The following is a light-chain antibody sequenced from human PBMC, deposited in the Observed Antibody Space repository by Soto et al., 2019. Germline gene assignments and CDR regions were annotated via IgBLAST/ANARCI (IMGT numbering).Light chain of an antibody. Sequence: EIVLTQSPGTLSLSPGERATLSCRARQSVSSDYLAWYQQKPGQAPRLLLYGASNRATGIPDRFSGSGSGTDYTLTISRLEPEDFAVYSCQQYGSSPYTFGQGTKLEI. CDR3: QQYGSSPYT. CDR2: GAS. CDR1: QSVSSDY. V-gene: IGKV3-20*01. J-gene: IGKJ2*01.